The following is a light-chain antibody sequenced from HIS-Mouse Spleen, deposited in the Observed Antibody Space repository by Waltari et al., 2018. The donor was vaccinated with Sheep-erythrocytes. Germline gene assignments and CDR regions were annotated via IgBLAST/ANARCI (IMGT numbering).Light chain of an antibody. CDR3: CSYAGSYNWV. CDR1: SSDVGGYNY. V-gene: IGLV2-11*01. CDR2: DVS. J-gene: IGLJ3*02. Sequence: QSALTQPRSVSGSPGQSVTISCTGTSSDVGGYNYVSWYQQHPGKAPKLMIYDVSTRPSGVPSRFSGSKSGNTASLTISGLQAEDEADYYCCSYAGSYNWVFGGGTKLTVL.